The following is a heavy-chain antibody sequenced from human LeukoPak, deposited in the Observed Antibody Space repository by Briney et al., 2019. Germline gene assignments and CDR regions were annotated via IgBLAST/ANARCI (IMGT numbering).Heavy chain of an antibody. CDR1: GFTSSTYW. CDR3: ARAPSEIGGYYPEYFRH. Sequence: GGSLRLSCAASGFTSSTYWMHWVRQAPGKGLVWVSRIKSDGSTNYADSVKGRFTISRDNAKNTVSLQMNSLRAEDTGVYYCARAPSEIGGYYPEYFRHWGQGTLVTVSS. J-gene: IGHJ1*01. V-gene: IGHV3-74*01. CDR2: IKSDGST. D-gene: IGHD3-22*01.